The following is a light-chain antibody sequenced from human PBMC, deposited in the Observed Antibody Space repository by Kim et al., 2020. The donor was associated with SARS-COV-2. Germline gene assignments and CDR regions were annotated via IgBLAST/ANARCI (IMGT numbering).Light chain of an antibody. Sequence: SPGERAPLFFGASHRVRSGYLAWYKQRPGQAPRLLIYGASDRAAGIPDRFSGSGSGTDFTLTIRRLEPEDFAVYYCQQYAGSRLTFGGGTKVDIK. CDR2: GAS. J-gene: IGKJ4*01. V-gene: IGKV3-20*01. CDR3: QQYAGSRLT. CDR1: HRVRSGY.